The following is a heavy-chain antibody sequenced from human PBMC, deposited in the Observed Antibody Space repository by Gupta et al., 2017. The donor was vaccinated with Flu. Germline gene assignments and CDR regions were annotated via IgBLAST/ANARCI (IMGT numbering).Heavy chain of an antibody. J-gene: IGHJ3*02. D-gene: IGHD2-2*01. CDR3: ARVCHEIRSSTSCHGTKTSAAFDI. CDR1: GGSFSGYY. Sequence: QVQLQQWGAGLLKPSETLSLTCAVYGGSFSGYYWSWIRQPPGKGLEWIGEINHSGSTNYNPSLKSRVTISVDTSKNQFSLKLSSVTAADTAVYYCARVCHEIRSSTSCHGTKTSAAFDIWGQGTMVTVSS. V-gene: IGHV4-34*01. CDR2: INHSGST.